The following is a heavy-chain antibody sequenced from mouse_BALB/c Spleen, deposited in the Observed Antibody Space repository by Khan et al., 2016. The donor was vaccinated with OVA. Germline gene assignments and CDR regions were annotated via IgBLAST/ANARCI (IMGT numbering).Heavy chain of an antibody. CDR2: IWSGGIT. J-gene: IGHJ3*01. V-gene: IGHV2-2*02. Sequence: QVQLKESGPGLVQPSQSLSITCTVSGFSLTSYGVHWVRQSPGKGLEWLGVIWSGGITDYSAAFISRLSISKDNSKSQVFFKMNSLQDNETAIYDCTRNYDHDEGLAYWGQGTLVTVSA. CDR3: TRNYDHDEGLAY. CDR1: GFSLTSYG. D-gene: IGHD2-4*01.